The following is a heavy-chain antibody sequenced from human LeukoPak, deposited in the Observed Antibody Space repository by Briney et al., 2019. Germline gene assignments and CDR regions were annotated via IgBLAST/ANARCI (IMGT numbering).Heavy chain of an antibody. V-gene: IGHV4-61*02. CDR1: GGSISSGSYC. Sequence: SETLSLTCTVSGGSISSGSYCWSWIRQPAGKGLEWIGRIYTSGSTNYNPSLRSRVTISVDTSKNQNQFSLKLSTVTAADTAVYYCARGVGGYCSGGSCYSAPNWFDPWGQGTLVTVSS. D-gene: IGHD2-15*01. CDR2: IYTSGST. J-gene: IGHJ5*02. CDR3: ARGVGGYCSGGSCYSAPNWFDP.